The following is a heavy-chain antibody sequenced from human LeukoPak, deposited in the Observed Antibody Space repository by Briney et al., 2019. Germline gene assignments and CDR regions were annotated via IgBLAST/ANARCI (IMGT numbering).Heavy chain of an antibody. D-gene: IGHD6-13*01. CDR3: AREIAGSGPAFDI. Sequence: PGGSLRLSCAASGFTLSSYEMNWVRQAPGKGLEWVSYISSSGSTKYYTDSVRGRFTISRDNAKNSLSLQMNSLRAEDAAVYYCAREIAGSGPAFDIWGQGTMVTVSS. V-gene: IGHV3-48*03. CDR1: GFTLSSYE. J-gene: IGHJ3*02. CDR2: ISSSGSTK.